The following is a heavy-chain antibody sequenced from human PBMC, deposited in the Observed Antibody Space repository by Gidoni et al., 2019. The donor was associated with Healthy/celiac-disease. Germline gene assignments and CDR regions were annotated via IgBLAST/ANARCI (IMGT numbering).Heavy chain of an antibody. J-gene: IGHJ6*02. Sequence: EVQLVESGGGLVQPGGSLRLSCAASGLTFSSYWMHWVRQAPGKGLAWVSRINSDGSSTSYADSVKGRFTISRDNAKNTLYLQMNSLRAEDTAVYYCARGDPYYYGMDVWGQGTTVTVSS. CDR3: ARGDPYYYGMDV. CDR1: GLTFSSYW. CDR2: INSDGSST. V-gene: IGHV3-74*01.